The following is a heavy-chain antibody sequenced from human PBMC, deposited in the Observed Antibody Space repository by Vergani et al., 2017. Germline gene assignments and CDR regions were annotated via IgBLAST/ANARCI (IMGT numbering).Heavy chain of an antibody. CDR3: AKEGIAAGRAAFFTKYYFDY. Sequence: QVHLVESGGGVVQPGRSLRLSCVVSGFTSSYYGMHWVRQAPGKGLEWVAVISYDGTQKYYADSVKGRFTISRDNSKNTLYLQMNSLRAEDTAVYYCAKEGIAAGRAAFFTKYYFDYWGQGTLVTVSS. J-gene: IGHJ4*02. D-gene: IGHD6-13*01. CDR2: ISYDGTQK. CDR1: GFTSSYYG. V-gene: IGHV3-30*18.